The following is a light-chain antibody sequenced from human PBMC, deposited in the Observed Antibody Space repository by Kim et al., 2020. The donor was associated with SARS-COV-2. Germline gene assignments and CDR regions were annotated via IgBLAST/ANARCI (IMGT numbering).Light chain of an antibody. CDR3: QAWDSDSGDL. CDR1: DLNSNF. CDR2: QDN. V-gene: IGLV3-1*01. Sequence: PGKTANITCCGKDLNSNFVFWYQQQPRQSPVLVIYQDNKRPSGIPGRFSCSNSGNTATLTISGTQTVDEADYYCQAWDSDSGDLFGGGTQLTVL. J-gene: IGLJ3*02.